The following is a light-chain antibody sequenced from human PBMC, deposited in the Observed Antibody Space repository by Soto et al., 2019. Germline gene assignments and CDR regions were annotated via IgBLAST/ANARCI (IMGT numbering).Light chain of an antibody. CDR1: QSVSSY. CDR3: QQRSSWPLT. CDR2: DAS. J-gene: IGKJ4*01. Sequence: EIVLTQSPATLSLSPGERATISCRASQSVSSYLAWYQQKPGQAPRLLIYDASNRATGIPARFSGSGSGTEFTLTISSLEPEDFVVYYCQQRSSWPLTFGGGTKVEIK. V-gene: IGKV3-11*01.